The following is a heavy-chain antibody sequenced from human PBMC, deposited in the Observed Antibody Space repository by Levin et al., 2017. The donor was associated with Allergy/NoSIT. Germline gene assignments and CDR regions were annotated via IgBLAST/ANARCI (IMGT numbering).Heavy chain of an antibody. J-gene: IGHJ6*02. CDR1: GASISNFY. Sequence: SETLSLTCTVSGASISNFYWTWIRQPPGKGLEWIGFIYHSGSTNYSPSLKSRATISVDTSKNQCSLRLTSVTAADTAVYYCAGSYGGAVAGWRYYYYYGMDVWGQGTTVTVSS. V-gene: IGHV4-4*09. CDR2: IYHSGST. D-gene: IGHD3-16*01. CDR3: AGSYGGAVAGWRYYYYYGMDV.